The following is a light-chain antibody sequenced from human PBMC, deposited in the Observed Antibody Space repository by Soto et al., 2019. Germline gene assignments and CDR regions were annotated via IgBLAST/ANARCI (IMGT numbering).Light chain of an antibody. CDR1: RSDVGGYDY. V-gene: IGLV2-11*01. CDR2: DVI. Sequence: QSALTQPRSVSGSPGQSVTISCTGTRSDVGGYDYVSWYQQYPGKAPKLMIYDVIKRPSGVPDRFSGSKSGNTASLTISGIQAGDEAEYSFCSYAGSYNVVFGGGTKLTVL. J-gene: IGLJ2*01. CDR3: CSYAGSYNVV.